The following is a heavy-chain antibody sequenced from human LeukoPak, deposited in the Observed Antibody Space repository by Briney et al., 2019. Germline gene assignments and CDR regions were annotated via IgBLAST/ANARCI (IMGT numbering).Heavy chain of an antibody. D-gene: IGHD1-26*01. CDR3: ARGRGWDYYYMDV. CDR2: IWYDGSNK. V-gene: IGHV3-33*01. CDR1: GFTFSSYG. Sequence: GGSLGLSCAASGFTFSSYGMHWVRQAPGKGLEWVAVIWYDGSNKYYADSVKGRFTISRDNSKNTLYLQMNSLRAEDTAVYYCARGRGWDYYYMDVWGKGTTVTVSS. J-gene: IGHJ6*03.